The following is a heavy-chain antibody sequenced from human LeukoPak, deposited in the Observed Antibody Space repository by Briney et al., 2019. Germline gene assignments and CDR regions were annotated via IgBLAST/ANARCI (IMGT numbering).Heavy chain of an antibody. J-gene: IGHJ6*03. V-gene: IGHV4-59*01. Sequence: SETLSLTCTVSGDFITAYYWSWIRQPPGKGLEWIGYVYYSGSTNYNPSLKSRVTISVDTSKNQFSLKLRSVTAADTAVYYCARTYYGSGSLYYYYYMDVWGKGTTVTVSS. CDR2: VYYSGST. D-gene: IGHD3-10*01. CDR1: GDFITAYY. CDR3: ARTYYGSGSLYYYYYMDV.